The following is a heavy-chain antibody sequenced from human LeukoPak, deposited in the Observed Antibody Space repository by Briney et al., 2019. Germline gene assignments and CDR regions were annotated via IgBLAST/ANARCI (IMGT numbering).Heavy chain of an antibody. J-gene: IGHJ4*02. CDR2: IYHSGST. D-gene: IGHD6-19*01. V-gene: IGHV4-4*02. CDR1: GGSISSSNW. CDR3: ARDFRSRIAVAQFDY. Sequence: SETLSLTCAVSGGSISSSNWWSWVRQPPGKGLEWIGEIYHSGSTNYNPSLKSRVTISVDKSKNQFSLKLSSVTAADTAVYYCARDFRSRIAVAQFDYWGQGTLVTVSS.